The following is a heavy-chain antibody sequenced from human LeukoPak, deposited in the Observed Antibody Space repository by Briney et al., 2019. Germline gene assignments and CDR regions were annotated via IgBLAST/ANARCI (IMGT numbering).Heavy chain of an antibody. J-gene: IGHJ4*02. CDR1: GFTFSSYA. D-gene: IGHD6-19*01. CDR2: ISYDGSNK. CDR3: ARVSSSGWYDLDY. V-gene: IGHV3-30-3*01. Sequence: GGSLGLSCAASGFTFSSYAMHWVRQAPGKGLEWVAVISYDGSNKYYADSVKGRFTISRDNSKNTLYLQMNSLRAEDTAVYYCARVSSSGWYDLDYWGQGTLVTVSS.